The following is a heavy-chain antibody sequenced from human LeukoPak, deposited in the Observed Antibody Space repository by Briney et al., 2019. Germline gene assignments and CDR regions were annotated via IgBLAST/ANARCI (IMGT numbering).Heavy chain of an antibody. CDR3: ARYGGTGTIYYYYMDV. D-gene: IGHD1-1*01. Sequence: GGSLRLSCAASGFTFSSYSMNWVRQAPGKGLEWVSSISSSSSYIYYADSVKGRFTISRDNAKNSLYLQMNSLRAEDTAVYYCARYGGTGTIYYYYMDVWGKGTTVTVSS. CDR2: ISSSSSYI. J-gene: IGHJ6*03. CDR1: GFTFSSYS. V-gene: IGHV3-21*01.